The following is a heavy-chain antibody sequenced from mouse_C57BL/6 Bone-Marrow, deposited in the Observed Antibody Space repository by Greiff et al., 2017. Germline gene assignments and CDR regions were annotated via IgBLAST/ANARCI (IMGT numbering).Heavy chain of an antibody. V-gene: IGHV5-6*01. CDR3: ARQGNYAMDY. CDR2: ISSGGSYT. Sequence: EVKLQESGGDLVKPGGSLKLSCAASGFTFSSYGMSWVRQTPDKRLDWVATISSGGSYTYYPDSVKGRFTISRDNAKNTLYLQMSSLKSEDTAMYYCARQGNYAMDYWGQGTSVTVSS. CDR1: GFTFSSYG. J-gene: IGHJ4*01.